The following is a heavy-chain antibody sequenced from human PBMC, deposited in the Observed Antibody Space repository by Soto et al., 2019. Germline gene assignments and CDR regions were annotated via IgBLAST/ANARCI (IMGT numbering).Heavy chain of an antibody. D-gene: IGHD3-22*01. CDR1: GYTFTSYG. CDR3: AKDRYYYDSSGYYRERFYFDS. V-gene: IGHV1-18*01. J-gene: IGHJ4*02. CDR2: ISAYNGNT. Sequence: ASVKVSCKASGYTFTSYGISWVRQAPGQGLEWMGWISAYNGNTNYAQKLQGRVTMTTDTSTSTAYMKLRSLRSDDTAVYYCAKDRYYYDSSGYYRERFYFDSWGQGTPVTVS.